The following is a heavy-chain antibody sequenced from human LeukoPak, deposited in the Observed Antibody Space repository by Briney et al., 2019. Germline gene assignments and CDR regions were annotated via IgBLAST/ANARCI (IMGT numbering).Heavy chain of an antibody. D-gene: IGHD3-3*01. V-gene: IGHV4-30-2*02. CDR1: GGSISSGGYY. CDR2: IYHSGST. CDR3: ARVDLLDFWRPASAFDI. Sequence: PSETLSLTCTVSGGSISSGGYYWSWIRQPPGKGLEWIGYIYHSGSTYYNPSLKSRVTISVDRSKNQFSLKLSSVTAADTAVYYCARVDLLDFWRPASAFDIWGQGTMVTVSS. J-gene: IGHJ3*02.